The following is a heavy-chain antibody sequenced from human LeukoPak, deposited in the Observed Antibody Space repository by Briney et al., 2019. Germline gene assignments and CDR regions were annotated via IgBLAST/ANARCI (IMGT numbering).Heavy chain of an antibody. V-gene: IGHV3-23*01. CDR3: AKEPTVTTGNAFDI. CDR1: GFTFSSYA. D-gene: IGHD4-11*01. CDR2: ISGSGGST. Sequence: PGASLRLSCAASGFTFSSYAMSWVRQAPGKGLEWVSAISGSGGSTYYADSLKGRFTISRDNSKKTMYMQMKSLRDDDTAVYYCAKEPTVTTGNAFDIWGQGTMVTVSS. J-gene: IGHJ3*02.